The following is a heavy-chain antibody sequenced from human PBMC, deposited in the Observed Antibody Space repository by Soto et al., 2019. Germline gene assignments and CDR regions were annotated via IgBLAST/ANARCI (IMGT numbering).Heavy chain of an antibody. D-gene: IGHD2-2*01. V-gene: IGHV3-30-3*01. CDR3: ARDEVVLVPAASVYYGMDV. CDR1: GFTFSSYA. CDR2: ISYDGSNK. Sequence: QVQLVESGGGVVQPGRSLRLSCAASGFTFSSYAMHWVRQAPGKGLEWVAVISYDGSNKYYADSVKGRFTISRDNSKNTLYLQMNSRRAEDTAVYYCARDEVVLVPAASVYYGMDVWGQGTTVTVSS. J-gene: IGHJ6*02.